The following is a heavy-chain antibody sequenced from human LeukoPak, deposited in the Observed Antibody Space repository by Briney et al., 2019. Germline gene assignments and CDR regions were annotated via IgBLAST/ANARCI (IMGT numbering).Heavy chain of an antibody. CDR3: AKDGTGGYYYLDY. J-gene: IGHJ4*02. CDR2: ILYDGSNE. Sequence: GGSLRLSCAASGFTFSSHGMHWVRQAPGMGLEWVALILYDGSNEYYADSVQGRFTISRDSSRNALYLQMNSLRAEDTAVYYCAKDGTGGYYYLDYWGQGTLVTVSS. D-gene: IGHD3-22*01. V-gene: IGHV3-30*18. CDR1: GFTFSSHG.